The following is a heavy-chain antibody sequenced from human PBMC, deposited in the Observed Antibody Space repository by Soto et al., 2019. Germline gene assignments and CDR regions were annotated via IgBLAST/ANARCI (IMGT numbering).Heavy chain of an antibody. V-gene: IGHV3-74*01. Sequence: EVQLVESGGDLVQPGGSLRLSCAASGFTFSSYWMHWVRQVPGKGLVWVSRINNDGSGTRYADSVKGRFTISRDNAKNTAKLQMNSLRADAAAVYYGVRTPYYYGMDVWGQGTTVTVS. D-gene: IGHD2-15*01. CDR2: INNDGSGT. CDR3: VRTPYYYGMDV. J-gene: IGHJ6*02. CDR1: GFTFSSYW.